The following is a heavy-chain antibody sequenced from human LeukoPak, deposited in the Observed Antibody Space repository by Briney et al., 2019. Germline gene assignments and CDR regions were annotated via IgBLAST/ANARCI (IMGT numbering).Heavy chain of an antibody. D-gene: IGHD2-2*01. CDR2: IYHSGST. Sequence: SEALSLTCAVSGYSISSGYYWGWIRQPPGKGLERIGSIYHSGSTYYNPSLKSRVTISVDTSKNQFSLKLSSVTAADTAVYYCARDLLNRYCSSTSCPGWFDPWGQGTLVTVSS. CDR3: ARDLLNRYCSSTSCPGWFDP. V-gene: IGHV4-38-2*02. J-gene: IGHJ5*02. CDR1: GYSISSGYY.